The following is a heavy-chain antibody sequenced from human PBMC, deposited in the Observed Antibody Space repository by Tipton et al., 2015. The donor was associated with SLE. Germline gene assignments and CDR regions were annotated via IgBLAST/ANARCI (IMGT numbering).Heavy chain of an antibody. CDR2: INYSGST. Sequence: TLSLTCTVSGVSISSDRYYWSWIRQPPGKGLEWIGYINYSGSTVYSPSLKSRVTISVDTSKNQFSLRLTSVTAADTAVYFCAKDLAGPFDYWGQGTLVTVSS. CDR1: GVSISSDRYY. V-gene: IGHV4-61*01. CDR3: AKDLAGPFDY. J-gene: IGHJ4*02. D-gene: IGHD3-16*01.